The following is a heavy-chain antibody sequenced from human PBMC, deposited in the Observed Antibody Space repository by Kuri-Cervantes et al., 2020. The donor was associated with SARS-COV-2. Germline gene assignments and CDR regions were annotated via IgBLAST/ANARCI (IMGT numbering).Heavy chain of an antibody. CDR2: LSWNSGSI. CDR1: GFTLDDYA. D-gene: IGHD2-2*02. Sequence: LTCASSGFTLDDYAMHWVRQAPGKGLEWVSGLSWNSGSIGYADSVKGRFTISRDNAKNSLYLQMNSLRAEDTAVYYCARDAGSNLPAAIVLLSAFDIWAKGQWSPSPQ. V-gene: IGHV3-9*01. J-gene: IGHJ3*02. CDR3: ARDAGSNLPAAIVLLSAFDI.